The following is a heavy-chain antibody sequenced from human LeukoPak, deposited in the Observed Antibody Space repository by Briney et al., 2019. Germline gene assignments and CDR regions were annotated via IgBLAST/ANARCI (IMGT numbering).Heavy chain of an antibody. V-gene: IGHV4-59*08. CDR1: GGSISTYY. CDR3: ASCGGDCYRYYYYMDV. D-gene: IGHD2-21*02. J-gene: IGHJ6*03. Sequence: SETLSLTCTVSGGSISTYYWTWIRQPPGKGLEWIGYIYYSGSTNYNPSLKSRVTISVDTSKNQFSLKLSSVTAADTAVYYCASCGGDCYRYYYYMDVWGKGTTVTISS. CDR2: IYYSGST.